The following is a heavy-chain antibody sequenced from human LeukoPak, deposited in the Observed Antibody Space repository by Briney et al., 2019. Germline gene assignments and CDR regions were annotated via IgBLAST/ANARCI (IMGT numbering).Heavy chain of an antibody. CDR2: ISSSSSYI. CDR3: ARDWVYGGNRAFDI. J-gene: IGHJ3*02. CDR1: GFTFSSYS. D-gene: IGHD4-23*01. Sequence: GGSLRLSCAASGFTFSSYSMNWVRQAPGKGLEWVSSISSSSSYIYYADSVKGRFTISRDNAKNSLYLQINSLRAEDTAVYYCARDWVYGGNRAFDIWGQGTMVTVSS. V-gene: IGHV3-21*01.